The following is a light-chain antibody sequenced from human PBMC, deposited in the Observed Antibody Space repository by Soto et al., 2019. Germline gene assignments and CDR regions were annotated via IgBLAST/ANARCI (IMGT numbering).Light chain of an antibody. CDR3: QQYGGSPRT. V-gene: IGKV3-20*01. CDR2: YAY. CDR1: QSVSSNY. Sequence: EIVLTQSPGTLSLSPGEKATLSCRASQSVSSNYLAWYQPKPGQAPRLLIYYAYRRTTGIPDRFSGSGSGTDFTLTISGLEPEDFAVYYCQQYGGSPRTFGQGTKVDIK. J-gene: IGKJ1*01.